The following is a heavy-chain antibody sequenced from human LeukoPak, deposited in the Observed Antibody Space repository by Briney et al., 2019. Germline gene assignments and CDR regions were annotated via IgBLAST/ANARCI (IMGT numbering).Heavy chain of an antibody. Sequence: SVKVSCKASGGTFSSYAISWVRQAPGQGLEWMGGIIPIFGTANYAQKFQGRVTITADESTSTAYMELSSLRSEDTAVYYCSREPTDSSGYYYPFDYWGQGTLVTVSS. CDR2: IIPIFGTA. D-gene: IGHD3-22*01. CDR3: SREPTDSSGYYYPFDY. J-gene: IGHJ4*02. CDR1: GGTFSSYA. V-gene: IGHV1-69*13.